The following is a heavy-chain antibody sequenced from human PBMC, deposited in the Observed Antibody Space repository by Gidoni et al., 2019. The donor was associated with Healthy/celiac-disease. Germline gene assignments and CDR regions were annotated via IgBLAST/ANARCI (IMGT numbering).Heavy chain of an antibody. CDR1: GFTFSSYS. Sequence: EVQLVESGGGLVKPGGSLRLSCAASGFTFSSYSMNWVRQAPGKGLEWVSSISSSSSYIYYADSVKGRFTISRDNAKNSLYLQMNSLRAEDTAVYYCARDTDLPPDRGMDVWGQGTTVTVSS. CDR2: ISSSSSYI. CDR3: ARDTDLPPDRGMDV. J-gene: IGHJ6*02. D-gene: IGHD2-21*01. V-gene: IGHV3-21*01.